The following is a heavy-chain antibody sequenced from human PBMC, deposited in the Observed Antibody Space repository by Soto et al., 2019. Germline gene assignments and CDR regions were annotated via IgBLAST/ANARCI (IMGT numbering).Heavy chain of an antibody. CDR1: GYTFTSYG. Sequence: QVQLVQSGAEVEKPGASVKVSCKASGYTFTSYGIIWVRQAPGQGLEWMGWISAYNGNTHFAQKLQGRVTMTTDTSTSTAYMELRSLRSDDTAVFYCARGGRGYSYGLPFDYWGQGTVVTVSS. D-gene: IGHD5-18*01. V-gene: IGHV1-18*01. J-gene: IGHJ4*02. CDR2: ISAYNGNT. CDR3: ARGGRGYSYGLPFDY.